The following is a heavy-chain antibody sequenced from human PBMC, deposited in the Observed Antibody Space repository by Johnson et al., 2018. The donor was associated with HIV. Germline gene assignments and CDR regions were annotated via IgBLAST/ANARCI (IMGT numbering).Heavy chain of an antibody. CDR2: INWNGGST. D-gene: IGHD1-7*01. CDR1: GFTFDDYG. CDR3: ARDTVRGELELPDGFDI. Sequence: EVQLVESGGGVVRPGGSLRLSPSASGFTFDDYGMSWVRQAPGKGLEWVSGINWNGGSTGYADSVKGRFTISRDNAKNSLYLQMNSLRAEDTAVYYCARDTVRGELELPDGFDIWGQGTMVTVSS. J-gene: IGHJ3*02. V-gene: IGHV3-20*03.